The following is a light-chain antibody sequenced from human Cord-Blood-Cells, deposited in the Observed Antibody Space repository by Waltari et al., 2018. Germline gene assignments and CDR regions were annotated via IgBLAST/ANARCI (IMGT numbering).Light chain of an antibody. Sequence: DIPMTQSPSSLSASVGDRVTITCQASKDISNYLNWYQQKPGKAPKLLIYDASNLETVVPSRFSGSGSGTDFTFTISSLQPEDIATYYCQQYDNLPITFGQGTRLEIK. CDR2: DAS. V-gene: IGKV1-33*01. J-gene: IGKJ5*01. CDR1: KDISNY. CDR3: QQYDNLPIT.